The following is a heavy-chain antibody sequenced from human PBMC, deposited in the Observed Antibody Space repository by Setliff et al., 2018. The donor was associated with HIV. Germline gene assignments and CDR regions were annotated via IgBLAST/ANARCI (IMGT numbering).Heavy chain of an antibody. J-gene: IGHJ5*02. CDR1: GGSFSGYY. Sequence: NPSETLSLTCAVYGGSFSGYYWSWIRQPPGKGLEWIGEINHSGSTNCNPSLKSRVTISVDTSKNQFSLKLSSVTAADTAVYYCARAPGPYGDYNWFDPWGQGALVTVSS. CDR3: ARAPGPYGDYNWFDP. V-gene: IGHV4-34*01. CDR2: INHSGST. D-gene: IGHD4-17*01.